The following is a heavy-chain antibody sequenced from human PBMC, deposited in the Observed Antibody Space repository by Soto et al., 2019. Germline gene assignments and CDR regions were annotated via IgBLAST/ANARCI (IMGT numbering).Heavy chain of an antibody. CDR3: ARECDPRPFGNSYYYYGMDV. J-gene: IGHJ6*02. D-gene: IGHD3-3*01. CDR1: GYTFTSYY. CDR2: INPSGGST. Sequence: ASVKVSCKASGYTFTSYYMHCVRQSPVQWLEWMGIINPSGGSTSYAQKFQGRVTMTRDTSTSTVYMELSSLRSEDTAVYYCARECDPRPFGNSYYYYGMDVWGQGTTVTVSS. V-gene: IGHV1-46*01.